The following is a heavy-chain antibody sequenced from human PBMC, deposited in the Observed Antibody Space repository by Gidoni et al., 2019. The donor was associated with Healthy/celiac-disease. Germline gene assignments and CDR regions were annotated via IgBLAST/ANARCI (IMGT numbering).Heavy chain of an antibody. CDR2: ISSSSSYI. J-gene: IGHJ4*02. CDR3: ARDNYDPTTGPRFDY. D-gene: IGHD1-1*01. Sequence: EVPLVESGGGLVKPGGSLRLSCAASGFTFSSYSMNWVRQAPGKGLEWVSSISSSSSYIYYADSVKGRFTISRDNAKNSLYLQMNSLRAEDTAVYYCARDNYDPTTGPRFDYWGQGTLVTVSS. CDR1: GFTFSSYS. V-gene: IGHV3-21*01.